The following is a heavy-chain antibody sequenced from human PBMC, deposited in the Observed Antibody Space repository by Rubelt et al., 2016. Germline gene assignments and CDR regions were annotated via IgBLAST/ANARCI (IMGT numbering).Heavy chain of an antibody. V-gene: IGHV1-69*13. CDR3: ARGPGLYGDYGFDY. J-gene: IGHJ4*02. Sequence: QVQLVQSGAEVKKPGASVKVSCKASGGTFSSYAISWVRQAPGQGLEWMGGIIPIFGTANYGRKFQGRGLMTADESTSPAYMELSSLGSEDTAVYYCARGPGLYGDYGFDYWGQGTLVTVSS. CDR2: IIPIFGTA. CDR1: GGTFSSYA. D-gene: IGHD4-17*01.